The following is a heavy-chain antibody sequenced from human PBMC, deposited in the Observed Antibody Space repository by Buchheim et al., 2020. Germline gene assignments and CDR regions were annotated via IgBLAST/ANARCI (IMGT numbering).Heavy chain of an antibody. CDR2: INHSGST. D-gene: IGHD6-13*01. Sequence: QVQLQQWGAGLLKPSETLSLTCAVYGGSFSGYYWSWIRQPPGKGLEWIGEINHSGSTNYNPSLKSRVTISVDTSKNQFPLKLSSVTAADTAVYYCARGAPLDSSSGMLNFDYWGQGTL. CDR3: ARGAPLDSSSGMLNFDY. V-gene: IGHV4-34*01. CDR1: GGSFSGYY. J-gene: IGHJ4*02.